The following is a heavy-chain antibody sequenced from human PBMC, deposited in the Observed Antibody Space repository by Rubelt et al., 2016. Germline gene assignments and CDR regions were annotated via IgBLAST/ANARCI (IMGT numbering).Heavy chain of an antibody. CDR1: GLTFANYA. CDR2: ISDGGEST. J-gene: IGHJ6*02. V-gene: IGHV3-23*01. D-gene: IGHD3-3*01. CDR3: ARDMTVVGVATRGMDV. Sequence: VASGLTFANYAMSWVRQAPGKGQEWVSGISDGGESTYYADSVKGRFIISRDNAKNALFLQMNSLRVEDTAVYYCARDMTVVGVATRGMDVWGQGTTVIVSS.